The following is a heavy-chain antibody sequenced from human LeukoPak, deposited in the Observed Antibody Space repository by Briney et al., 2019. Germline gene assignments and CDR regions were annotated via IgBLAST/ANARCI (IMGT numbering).Heavy chain of an antibody. CDR2: TYYRPKFNP. CDR3: ARGSHSSFDY. V-gene: IGHV6-1*01. Sequence: PSQTLSLTCAISGDSLSNNNVAWNWIRQSPSRGLEWLGRTYYRPKFNPDYAVSVKSRIAINSDTSKNQFSLQLNSVTPEDTGVYYCARGSHSSFDYWGQGTLVTVSS. CDR1: GDSLSNNNVA. J-gene: IGHJ4*02. D-gene: IGHD3-10*01.